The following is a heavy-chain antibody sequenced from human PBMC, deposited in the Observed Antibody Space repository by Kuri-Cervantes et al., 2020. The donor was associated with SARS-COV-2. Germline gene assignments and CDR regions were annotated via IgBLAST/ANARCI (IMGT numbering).Heavy chain of an antibody. V-gene: IGHV1-69*13. J-gene: IGHJ4*02. CDR1: GGTFNSFG. D-gene: IGHD3-10*01. CDR2: ILPVFGTT. Sequence: SVKVSCKASGGTFNSFGFTWVRQAPGRGLEWMGQILPVFGTTTYAQRFQGSVAITADESSTTAYMDLNSLRSDDTAVYFCARGRLKYNNGLGFHYFDDWGQGTVVTVSS. CDR3: ARGRLKYNNGLGFHYFDD.